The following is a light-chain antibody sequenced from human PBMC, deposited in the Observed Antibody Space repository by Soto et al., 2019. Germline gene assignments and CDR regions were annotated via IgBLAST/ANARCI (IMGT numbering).Light chain of an antibody. CDR2: GAS. V-gene: IGKV1-39*01. CDR3: QQQYSNPPLA. Sequence: DIHMTQSPASLYSSLGDRATITCRASQIINSYLNWYQQKRGQAPKLLIYGASNLQSGVPPRFSGSGSGTEVTLPITGLQHDEDAAYYYQQQYSNPPLAFGGGTKVEIK. CDR1: QIINSY. J-gene: IGKJ4*01.